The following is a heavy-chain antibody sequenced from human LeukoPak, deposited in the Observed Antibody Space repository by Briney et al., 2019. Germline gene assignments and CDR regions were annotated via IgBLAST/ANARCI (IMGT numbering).Heavy chain of an antibody. V-gene: IGHV3-33*01. J-gene: IGHJ4*02. CDR2: IWYDGSNK. CDR1: AFTFSSHG. CDR3: ARDRETWYFDF. Sequence: GGSLRLSCAASAFTFSSHGMHWVRQAPGKGLEWVAVIWYDGSNKYYADSVEGRFTISRDNSKNTLFLQMNSLRAEDTAVYYCARDRETWYFDFWGQGTLVTVSS.